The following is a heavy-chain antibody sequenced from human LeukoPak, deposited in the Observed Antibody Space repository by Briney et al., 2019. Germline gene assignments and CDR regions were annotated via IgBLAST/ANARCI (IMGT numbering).Heavy chain of an antibody. V-gene: IGHV3-23*01. CDR1: GFTFSSYA. CDR2: ISDTDSST. Sequence: GGSLRLSCAASGFTFSSYAMVWVRQAPGKGLEWVSTISDTDSSTYYADSVKGRFTVSRDNSRNTLYLQMNSLRVEDTAIYYCAKEASWTYDSSGLFDYWGQGTLVTVSS. D-gene: IGHD3-22*01. CDR3: AKEASWTYDSSGLFDY. J-gene: IGHJ4*02.